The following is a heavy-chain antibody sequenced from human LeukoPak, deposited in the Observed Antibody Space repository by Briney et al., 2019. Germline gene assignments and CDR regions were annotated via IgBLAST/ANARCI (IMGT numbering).Heavy chain of an antibody. V-gene: IGHV3-48*01. CDR1: GFTFSTYS. CDR2: INSVSSAI. J-gene: IGHJ4*02. CDR3: ARSAYSSGCLRY. D-gene: IGHD6-19*01. Sequence: PGGSLRLSCEASGFTFSTYSMNWVRQAPGKGLEWLSYINSVSSAIYYADSVKGRFTISRDNAKNSLYLQMNSLGAEDTAVYYCARSAYSSGCLRYWGQGTLVTVSS.